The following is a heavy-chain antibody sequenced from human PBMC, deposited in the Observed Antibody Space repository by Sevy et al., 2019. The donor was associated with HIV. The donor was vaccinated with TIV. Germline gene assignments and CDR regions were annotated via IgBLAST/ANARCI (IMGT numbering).Heavy chain of an antibody. Sequence: ASVKVSCKASGYTFTSYGISWVRQAPGQGLEWMGWISAYNGNTNYAQKLQGRVTMTTDTSTSTAYMELRSLRSDDTAVYCCARFLDYGDYVWFDPWGQGTLVTVSS. V-gene: IGHV1-18*01. D-gene: IGHD4-17*01. CDR3: ARFLDYGDYVWFDP. CDR1: GYTFTSYG. CDR2: ISAYNGNT. J-gene: IGHJ5*02.